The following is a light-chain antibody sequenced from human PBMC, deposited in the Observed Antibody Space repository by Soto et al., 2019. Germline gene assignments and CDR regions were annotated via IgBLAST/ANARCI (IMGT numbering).Light chain of an antibody. CDR2: EVS. J-gene: IGLJ1*01. CDR3: CSLTTSHTYV. Sequence: QSVLAQPASVSGSPGQSITISCTGTSSDVGGYNSVSWCQQHPGKAPKLMIYEVSHRPSGVSNRFSGSTSANTASLTISGLQAEDEADYYCCSLTTSHTYVFGSGAKVTVL. V-gene: IGLV2-14*01. CDR1: SSDVGGYNS.